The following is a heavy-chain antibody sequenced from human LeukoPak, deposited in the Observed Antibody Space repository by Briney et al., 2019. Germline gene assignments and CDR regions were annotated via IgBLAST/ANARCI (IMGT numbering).Heavy chain of an antibody. J-gene: IGHJ4*02. Sequence: SETLFLTCTVSGGSISSYYWSWIRQPAGKGLEWIGRIYTSGSTNYNPSLKSRVTMSVDTSKNQFSLKLSSVTAADTAVYYCAISRRRGDYVDDWGQGTLVTVSS. CDR3: AISRRRGDYVDD. CDR2: IYTSGST. CDR1: GGSISSYY. V-gene: IGHV4-4*07. D-gene: IGHD4-17*01.